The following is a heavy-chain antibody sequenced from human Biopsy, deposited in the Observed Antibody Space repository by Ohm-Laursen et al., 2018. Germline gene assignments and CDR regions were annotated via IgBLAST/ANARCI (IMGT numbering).Heavy chain of an antibody. D-gene: IGHD2-8*01. J-gene: IGHJ4*02. Sequence: SSVKVSCNASSYTFTDYNIHWMRQAPGQGLEWLGYINCKTGATNYAQKFQGTVTMTRDTSISTAYLALGNLRSADTAIYYCARDPLNGHKHFDYWGQGPLVTVSS. CDR3: ARDPLNGHKHFDY. CDR1: SYTFTDYN. CDR2: INCKTGAT. V-gene: IGHV1-2*02.